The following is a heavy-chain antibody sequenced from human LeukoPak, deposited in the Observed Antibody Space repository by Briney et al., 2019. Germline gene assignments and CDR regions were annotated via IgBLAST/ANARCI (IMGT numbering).Heavy chain of an antibody. J-gene: IGHJ1*01. Sequence: GGSLRLSCAASGFTFSSYSMNWVRQAPGKGLEWVSYISSSSSTIYYADSVKGRFTISRDNAKNSLYLQMNSLRAEDTAIYYCATVIMVSNDYEEVAEYFQHWGQGTLVTVSS. V-gene: IGHV3-48*04. D-gene: IGHD4-17*01. CDR3: ATVIMVSNDYEEVAEYFQH. CDR2: ISSSSSTI. CDR1: GFTFSSYS.